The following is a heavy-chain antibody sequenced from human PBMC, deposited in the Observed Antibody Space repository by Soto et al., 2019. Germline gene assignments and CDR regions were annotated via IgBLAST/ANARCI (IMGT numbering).Heavy chain of an antibody. D-gene: IGHD1-7*01. CDR3: AGQGITGTSWGFDY. J-gene: IGHJ4*02. Sequence: GESLKISCKGSGYSFTSYWISWVRQMPGKGLEWMGRIDPSDSYTNYGPSFQGHVTISADKSISTAYLQWSSLKASDTAMYYCAGQGITGTSWGFDYWGQGTLVTVSS. V-gene: IGHV5-10-1*01. CDR2: IDPSDSYT. CDR1: GYSFTSYW.